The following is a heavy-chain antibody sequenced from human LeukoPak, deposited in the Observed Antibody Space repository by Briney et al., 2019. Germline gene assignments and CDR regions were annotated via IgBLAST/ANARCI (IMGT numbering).Heavy chain of an antibody. CDR1: GYTFSDCG. D-gene: IGHD1-20*01. V-gene: IGHV1-18*01. Sequence: ASVKVSCKASGYTFSDCGISWLRQAPGQGLEYMGLINTQNGYTDYAQKVQGRVTLTTDTSTTTAYMELRGLRSDDTAVYYCARDWPGDITGAWGQGTLLTVSS. CDR3: ARDWPGDITGA. J-gene: IGHJ4*02. CDR2: INTQNGYT.